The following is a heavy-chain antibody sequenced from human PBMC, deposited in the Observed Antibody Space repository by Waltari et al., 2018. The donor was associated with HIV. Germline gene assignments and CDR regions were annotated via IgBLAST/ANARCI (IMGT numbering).Heavy chain of an antibody. CDR1: GSSFTSYW. V-gene: IGHV5-51*03. CDR3: ARIWGGTGYYYYGLDV. D-gene: IGHD1-26*01. Sequence: EVQLVQSGAEVKKPGDSLKISCKGSGSSFTSYWIGWVRQMPGKGLGWMGIIYPVDAHPKSSPAFQAQVTISADTSIRTAYLQWSSLKASDTAMYYCARIWGGTGYYYYGLDVWGQGTTVTVSS. CDR2: IYPVDAHP. J-gene: IGHJ6*02.